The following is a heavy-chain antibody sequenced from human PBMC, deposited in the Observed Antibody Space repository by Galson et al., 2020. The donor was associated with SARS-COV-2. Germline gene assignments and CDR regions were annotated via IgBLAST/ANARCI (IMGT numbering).Heavy chain of an antibody. Sequence: SETLSLTCTVSGVSVISGGNHWTWIRQHPGKGLEWIGHIFSSVTTYYSPSLKSRVTISVDTSQNQFSLRLSSVTAADTAVYYCARGRFYDSTGYSTSYYFDSWGQGTLVTVSS. D-gene: IGHD3-22*01. J-gene: IGHJ4*02. CDR2: IFSSVTT. V-gene: IGHV4-31*03. CDR3: ARGRFYDSTGYSTSYYFDS. CDR1: GVSVISGGNH.